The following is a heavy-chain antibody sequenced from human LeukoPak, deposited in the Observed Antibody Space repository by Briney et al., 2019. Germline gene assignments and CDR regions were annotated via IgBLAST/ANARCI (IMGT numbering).Heavy chain of an antibody. D-gene: IGHD6-13*01. J-gene: IGHJ4*02. CDR2: MSYDGNNN. CDR3: AREWGAAVDY. Sequence: GGSLRLSCEASGFSFSAYGMHWVRQAPGKGLEWVALMSYDGNNNYYTDSVKGRFTLSRDNSKNTLYLQMNSLRPEDTAVYYCAREWGAAVDYWGQGTLVTVSS. CDR1: GFSFSAYG. V-gene: IGHV3-30*19.